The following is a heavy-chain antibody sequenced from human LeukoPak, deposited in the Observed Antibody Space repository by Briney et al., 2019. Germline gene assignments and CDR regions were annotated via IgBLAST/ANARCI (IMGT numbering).Heavy chain of an antibody. D-gene: IGHD5-12*01. CDR1: GGSISSYY. J-gene: IGHJ6*03. CDR3: ARHGWISRSGSYYMDV. V-gene: IGHV4-4*09. CDR2: IYTSGST. Sequence: SETLSLTCTVSGGSISSYYWSWIRQPPGKGLEWIGYIYTSGSTNYNPSLKSRVTISVDTSKNQFSLKLSSVTATDTAVYYCARHGWISRSGSYYMDVWGKGTTVTVSS.